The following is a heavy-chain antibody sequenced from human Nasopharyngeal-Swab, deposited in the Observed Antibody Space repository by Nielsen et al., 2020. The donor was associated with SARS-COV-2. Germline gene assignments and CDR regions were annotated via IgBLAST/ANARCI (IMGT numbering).Heavy chain of an antibody. V-gene: IGHV3-48*02. CDR2: ISRSSSTL. J-gene: IGHJ6*02. Sequence: GGSLRLSCAASGFTFSSYGMNWVRQAPGKGLEWVSYISRSSSTLYYADSVKGRFTISRDNAKNSLYLQMNSLRDEDTAVYYCARECQWAKTNFVRYYYYGMDVWGQGTTVTVSS. D-gene: IGHD1-26*01. CDR1: GFTFSSYG. CDR3: ARECQWAKTNFVRYYYYGMDV.